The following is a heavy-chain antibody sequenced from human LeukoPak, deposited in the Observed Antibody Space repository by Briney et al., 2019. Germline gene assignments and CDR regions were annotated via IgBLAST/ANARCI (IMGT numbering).Heavy chain of an antibody. CDR1: GGSFSGYY. J-gene: IGHJ4*02. V-gene: IGHV4-34*01. CDR3: ARKGEWELLDY. CDR2: INHSGST. D-gene: IGHD1-26*01. Sequence: SETLSLTCAVYGGSFSGYYWSWIRQPPGKGLEWIGEINHSGSTNYNPSLKSRVTISVDTSKNQFSLKLSSVTAADTAVYYCARKGEWELLDYWGQGTLVTVSS.